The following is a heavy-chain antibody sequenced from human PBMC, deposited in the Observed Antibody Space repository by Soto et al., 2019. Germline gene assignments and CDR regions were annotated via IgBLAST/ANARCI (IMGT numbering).Heavy chain of an antibody. CDR2: INCNDGAT. Sequence: ASVKVSCKASGYPFTGYHMHWVRQAPGQGLEWMGWINCNDGATMYAQKFRGRVTMTRDTSISTAYVELSRLKSDDTALYYCARGPNLAVASLDIWGQGTMVTVSS. V-gene: IGHV1-2*02. J-gene: IGHJ3*02. CDR3: ARGPNLAVASLDI. CDR1: GYPFTGYH. D-gene: IGHD6-19*01.